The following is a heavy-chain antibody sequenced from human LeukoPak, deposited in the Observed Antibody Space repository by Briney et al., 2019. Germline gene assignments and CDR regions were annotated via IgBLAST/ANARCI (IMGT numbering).Heavy chain of an antibody. Sequence: SETLSLTCAVYGGSFSGYYWRWIRQPPGKGLEWIGEINHSGSTNYNPSLKSRVTISVDTSKNQFSLKLNSVTAADTAVYYCARGPDRYYYDSSGYFGYWGQGTLVTVSS. V-gene: IGHV4-34*01. D-gene: IGHD3-22*01. CDR3: ARGPDRYYYDSSGYFGY. J-gene: IGHJ4*02. CDR1: GGSFSGYY. CDR2: INHSGST.